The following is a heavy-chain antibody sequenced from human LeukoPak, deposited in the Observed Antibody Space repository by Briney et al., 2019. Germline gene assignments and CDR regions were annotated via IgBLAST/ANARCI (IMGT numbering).Heavy chain of an antibody. CDR3: TRVRYNYGDSDY. V-gene: IGHV4-38-2*01. CDR2: IYHNGNT. J-gene: IGHJ4*02. CDR1: GYSISSGYY. Sequence: SETLSLTCAVSGYSISSGYYWGWIRPPPGKGLEWIGTIYHNGNTYYNPSLESRVTISVDTSKNQFSLKLTSVTAADTALYYCTRVRYNYGDSDYWGQGTLVTVSS. D-gene: IGHD5-18*01.